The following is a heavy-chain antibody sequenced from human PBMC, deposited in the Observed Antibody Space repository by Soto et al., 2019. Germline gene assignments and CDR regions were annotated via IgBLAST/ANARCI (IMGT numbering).Heavy chain of an antibody. CDR2: KSYSGST. V-gene: IGHV4-31*03. CDR3: ARGLGNWGSYFDY. CDR1: GGSISSGGYY. Sequence: SETLSLTCTVSGGSISSGGYYWNWIRQHPGKGPECIGHKSYSGSTYYNPSLKSRVIISLDPSENQFSLRLTSVTAADTAVYYCARGLGNWGSYFDYWGQGSLVTVSS. J-gene: IGHJ4*02. D-gene: IGHD7-27*01.